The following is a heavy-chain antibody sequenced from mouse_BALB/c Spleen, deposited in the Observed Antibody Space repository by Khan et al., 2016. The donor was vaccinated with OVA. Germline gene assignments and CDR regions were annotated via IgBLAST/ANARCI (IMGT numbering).Heavy chain of an antibody. CDR1: GFSLTSYG. J-gene: IGHJ4*01. Sequence: VQLQESGPGLVAPSQSLYITCTVSGFSLTSYGVSWVRQSPGKGLEWLGVIWGDGSTNYHSTLISRLIISKDNSKSQVFLQLNGLQTEDTATYYCAKFTPDYYSMDYWGQGTSVTVSS. CDR2: IWGDGST. CDR3: AKFTPDYYSMDY. V-gene: IGHV2-3*01.